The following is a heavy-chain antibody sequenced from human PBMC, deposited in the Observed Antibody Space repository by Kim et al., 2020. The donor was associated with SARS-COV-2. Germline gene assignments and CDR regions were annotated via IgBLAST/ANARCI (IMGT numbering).Heavy chain of an antibody. J-gene: IGHJ6*03. CDR3: ARALWFGESYYYMDV. Sequence: DSVKGRITISRDNAKNSLYLQMNSLRAEDTAVYYCARALWFGESYYYMDVWGKGTTVTISS. V-gene: IGHV3-11*04. D-gene: IGHD3-10*01.